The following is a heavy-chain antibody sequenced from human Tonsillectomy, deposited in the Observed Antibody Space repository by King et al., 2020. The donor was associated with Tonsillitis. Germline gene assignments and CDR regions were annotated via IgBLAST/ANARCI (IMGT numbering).Heavy chain of an antibody. V-gene: IGHV5-51*01. CDR1: EYSFTNSW. J-gene: IGHJ4*02. CDR2: IYPGDSDT. Sequence: QLVQSGAEVKKPGESLKISCKGSEYSFTNSWIGWVRQMPGKGLEWMGIIYPGDSDTRYSPSFQGQVTISADKSINTAYLQWSSLKASDTAMFYCARRAPQWELLEFWGQGTLVTVSS. CDR3: ARRAPQWELLEF. D-gene: IGHD1-26*01.